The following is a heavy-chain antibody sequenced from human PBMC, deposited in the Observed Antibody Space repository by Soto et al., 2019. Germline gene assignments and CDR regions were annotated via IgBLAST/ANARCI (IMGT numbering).Heavy chain of an antibody. CDR3: ASLGGDIVVIPDASDYYYGLDV. V-gene: IGHV3-30*03. CDR2: ISHAGSDK. J-gene: IGHJ6*02. D-gene: IGHD2-2*01. CDR1: GFXFSNYV. Sequence: PXGXLRLYCATSGFXFSNYVMHWVRHAPGNGLELVAVISHAGSDKFYADSVKGRFTISRYNYKNTLYLQMNSLRVEDTASYYCASLGGDIVVIPDASDYYYGLDVWGQGTTVTVSS.